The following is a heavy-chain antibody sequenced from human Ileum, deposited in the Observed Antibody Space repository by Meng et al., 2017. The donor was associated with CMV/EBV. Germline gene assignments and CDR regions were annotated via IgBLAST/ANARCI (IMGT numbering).Heavy chain of an antibody. D-gene: IGHD3-16*01. J-gene: IGHJ6*02. V-gene: IGHV3-7*01. CDR3: ARVGVWYGMDV. CDR1: GFTFSRYW. Sequence: GGSLRLSCAASGFTFSRYWMAWVRQAPGKGLEWVATINEDGSERQYVDSVKGRFTISGDNAKNSLYLKMNSLRAEDTAVYYCARVGVWYGMDVWGQGTTVTGAS. CDR2: INEDGSER.